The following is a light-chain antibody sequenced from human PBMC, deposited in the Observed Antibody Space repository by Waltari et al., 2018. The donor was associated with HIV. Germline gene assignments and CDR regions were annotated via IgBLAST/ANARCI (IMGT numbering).Light chain of an antibody. CDR1: QTVSTY. CDR2: DAS. V-gene: IGKV3-11*01. CDR3: QQRSNWPLS. J-gene: IGKJ4*01. Sequence: EIVLTQSPATLSLSPGETATLSCRASQTVSTYLTWYQQRPGQAPRLLIYDASNRATDIPARFSGSGSGTDFTLTISGLEPEDFAVYYCQQRSNWPLSFGGGTTVEI.